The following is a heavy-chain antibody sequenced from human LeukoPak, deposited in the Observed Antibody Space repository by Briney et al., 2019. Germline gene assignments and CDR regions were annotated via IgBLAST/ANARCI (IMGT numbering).Heavy chain of an antibody. CDR2: INWSGGNT. D-gene: IGHD3-10*01. J-gene: IGHJ4*02. CDR3: TRDPRNSGRFDY. Sequence: GGSLRLSCAASGFNFEDYGMSWVRQVPGKGPEWVAGINWSGGNTNYGDAVRGRFTISRDDDKKLLYLQMNSLRDEDTAVYYCTRDPRNSGRFDYWGQGTLVTVSS. CDR1: GFNFEDYG. V-gene: IGHV3-20*04.